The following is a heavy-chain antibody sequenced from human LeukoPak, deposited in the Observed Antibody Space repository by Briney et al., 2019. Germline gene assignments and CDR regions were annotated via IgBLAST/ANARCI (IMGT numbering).Heavy chain of an antibody. CDR3: ARKARQQLVLFKTDWFDP. D-gene: IGHD6-13*01. CDR1: GGSFSGYY. Sequence: PSETLSLTCAVYGGSFSGYYWSWIRQPPGKGLEWTGEINHSGSTNYNPSLKSRVTISVDTSKNQFSLKLSSVTAADTAVYYCARKARQQLVLFKTDWFDPWGQGTLVTVSS. V-gene: IGHV4-34*01. J-gene: IGHJ5*02. CDR2: INHSGST.